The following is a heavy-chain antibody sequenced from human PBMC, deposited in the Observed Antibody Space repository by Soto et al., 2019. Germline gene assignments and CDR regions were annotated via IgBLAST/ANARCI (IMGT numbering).Heavy chain of an antibody. CDR1: GGTFSSYT. Sequence: ASVKVSCKASGGTFSSYTISWVRQAPGQGLEWMGRIIPILGIANYAQKFQGRVTITADKSTSTAYMELSSLRSEDTAVYYCARGFGVVGMDYWGQGTLVTVSS. D-gene: IGHD3-3*01. CDR2: IIPILGIA. J-gene: IGHJ4*02. V-gene: IGHV1-69*02. CDR3: ARGFGVVGMDY.